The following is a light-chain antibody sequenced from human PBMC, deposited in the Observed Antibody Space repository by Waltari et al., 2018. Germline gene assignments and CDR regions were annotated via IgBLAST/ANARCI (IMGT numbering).Light chain of an antibody. CDR3: QQSGSFPWT. V-gene: IGKV3-20*01. J-gene: IGKJ1*01. CDR1: QAVVNNF. CDR2: AAS. Sequence: EIVLTQSPGTLSLSPGETATLSCRASQAVVNNFLAWYQQKPGQAPRVLIFAASTRAPGIPDRFSGSGSVTDFTLTLSRLEAEDFAVYYCQQSGSFPWTFGQGTKVEIK.